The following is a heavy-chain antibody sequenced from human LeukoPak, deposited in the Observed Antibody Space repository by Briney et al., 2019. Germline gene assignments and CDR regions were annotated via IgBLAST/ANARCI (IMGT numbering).Heavy chain of an antibody. J-gene: IGHJ5*02. CDR1: GGSVSSGSYY. CDR2: IYYSGST. CDR3: AGDGQPLDYGDVT. Sequence: SETLSLTCTVSGGSVSSGSYYWSWIRQPPGKGLEWIGHIYYSGSTNYNPSLKSRVTISVDTSKNQFSLKLSSVTAADTAVYYCAGDGQPLDYGDVTWGQGTLVTVSS. V-gene: IGHV4-61*01. D-gene: IGHD4-17*01.